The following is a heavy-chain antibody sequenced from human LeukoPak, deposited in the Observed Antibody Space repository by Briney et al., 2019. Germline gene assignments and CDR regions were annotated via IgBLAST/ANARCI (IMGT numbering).Heavy chain of an antibody. CDR2: IYSGGST. D-gene: IGHD3-22*01. J-gene: IGHJ4*02. Sequence: PGGSLRLSCAASGFTVSSNYMSWVRQAPGKGLEWVSVIYSGGSTYYADSVKGRFTISRHNSKNTLYLQMNSLRAEDTAVYYCARGPDYYDSSGYSVWGQGTLVTVSS. V-gene: IGHV3-53*04. CDR3: ARGPDYYDSSGYSV. CDR1: GFTVSSNY.